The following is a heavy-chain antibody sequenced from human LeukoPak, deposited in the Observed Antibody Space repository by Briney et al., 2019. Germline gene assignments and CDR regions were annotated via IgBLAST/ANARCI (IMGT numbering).Heavy chain of an antibody. Sequence: ASVKVSCKASGYTFTRYGISWVRQAPGQGLEWMGWISGYNGNTNYAEKLQGRVTMTTDTSTSTVYMELRCLRSDDTAVYYCARDSLYYGSGSYLGFDPWGQGTTVTVSS. J-gene: IGHJ6*02. CDR2: ISGYNGNT. CDR3: ARDSLYYGSGSYLGFDP. D-gene: IGHD3-10*01. CDR1: GYTFTRYG. V-gene: IGHV1-18*01.